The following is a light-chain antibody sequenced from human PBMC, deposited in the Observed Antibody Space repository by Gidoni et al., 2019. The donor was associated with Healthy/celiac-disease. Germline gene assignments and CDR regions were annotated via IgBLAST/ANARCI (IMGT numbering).Light chain of an antibody. CDR1: SSDVGGYNY. CDR2: EVS. J-gene: IGLJ1*01. Sequence: QSALTQPASVPGSPGQSLTISCTGTSSDVGGYNYVSWYQQHPGKAPKLMIYEVSNRPSGVSNRFSGSKSGNTASLTISGLQAEDEADYYCSSYTSSSTPYVFGTGTKVTVL. CDR3: SSYTSSSTPYV. V-gene: IGLV2-14*01.